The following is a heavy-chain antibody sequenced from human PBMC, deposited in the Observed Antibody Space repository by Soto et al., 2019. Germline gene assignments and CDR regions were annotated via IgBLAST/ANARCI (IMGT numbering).Heavy chain of an antibody. J-gene: IGHJ4*02. CDR3: ARDMARTVVPYFDF. Sequence: ASVKVSCKASGGTFSNYVVNWVRQAPGQGLEWMGRIIPISGAANYAQKFQGRVTITADKSTSTSYMELSSLRSEDTAVYYCARDMARTVVPYFDFWGQGTLVTVSS. D-gene: IGHD2-21*01. V-gene: IGHV1-69*06. CDR1: GGTFSNYV. CDR2: IIPISGAA.